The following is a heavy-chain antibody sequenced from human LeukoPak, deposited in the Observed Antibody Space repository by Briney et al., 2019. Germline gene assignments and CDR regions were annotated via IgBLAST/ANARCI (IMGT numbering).Heavy chain of an antibody. Sequence: SETPSLTCTVSGGSISSSGYSWSWIRQHPGKGLEWIGYIYNSGSTYYNPSLKSRVTISVDTSKNHFSLKLSSVTVADTAVYFCARSPSGYVLDYWGQGTLVTVSS. CDR1: GGSISSSGYS. D-gene: IGHD5-12*01. V-gene: IGHV4-31*03. J-gene: IGHJ4*02. CDR3: ARSPSGYVLDY. CDR2: IYNSGST.